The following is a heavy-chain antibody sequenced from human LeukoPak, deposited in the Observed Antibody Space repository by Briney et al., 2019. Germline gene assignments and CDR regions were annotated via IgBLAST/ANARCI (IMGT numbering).Heavy chain of an antibody. V-gene: IGHV4-39*07. CDR2: VYYGGSP. CDR3: ARVNDCSRASCFTSWFDP. D-gene: IGHD2-2*02. CDR1: GGSITSGNFY. Sequence: SETLSLTCTVSGGSITSGNFYWDWIRQPPGKGLEWVGSVYYGGSPYYNPSLTSRVTMSVDTSENQFSLKLTSVTAADTAVYYCARVNDCSRASCFTSWFDPWGQGTLVTVSS. J-gene: IGHJ5*02.